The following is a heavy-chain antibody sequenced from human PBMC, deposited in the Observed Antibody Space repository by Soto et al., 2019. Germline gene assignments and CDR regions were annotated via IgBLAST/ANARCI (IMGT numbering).Heavy chain of an antibody. CDR2: INPNSGGT. Sequence: GASVKVSCKASGYTFTGYYMHWVRQAPGQGLEWMGWINPNSGGTNYAQKFQGRVTMTRDTSISTAYMELSRLRSDDTAVYYCARGGNWVRGVIRYYYYGMDVWGQGTTVTVSS. CDR1: GYTFTGYY. D-gene: IGHD3-10*01. V-gene: IGHV1-2*02. J-gene: IGHJ6*02. CDR3: ARGGNWVRGVIRYYYYGMDV.